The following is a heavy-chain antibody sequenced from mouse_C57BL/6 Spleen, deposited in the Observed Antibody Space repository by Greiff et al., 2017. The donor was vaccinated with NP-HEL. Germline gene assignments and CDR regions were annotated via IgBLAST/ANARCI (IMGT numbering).Heavy chain of an antibody. CDR2: IDPENGDT. V-gene: IGHV14-4*01. CDR3: TTSPHGNYEGWFAY. CDR1: GFNIKDDY. Sequence: EVQLQQSGAELVRPGASVKLSCTASGFNIKDDYMHWVKQRPEQGLEWIGWIDPENGDTEYDSKFQGKATITADTSSNTAYLQLSSLTSEDTAVYYCTTSPHGNYEGWFAYWGQGTLVTVSA. J-gene: IGHJ3*01. D-gene: IGHD2-1*01.